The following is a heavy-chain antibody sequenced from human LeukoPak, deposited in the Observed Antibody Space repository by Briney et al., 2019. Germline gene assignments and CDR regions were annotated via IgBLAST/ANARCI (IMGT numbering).Heavy chain of an antibody. Sequence: GGSLRLSCAASGFTFSTYGMNWVRQAPGKGLEWVSSISSSSSYIYYADSVKGRFTISRDNAKNSLYLQMNSLRAEDTAVYYCARGRYSSSWKDYWGQGTLVTVSS. CDR1: GFTFSTYG. D-gene: IGHD6-13*01. CDR3: ARGRYSSSWKDY. CDR2: ISSSSSYI. V-gene: IGHV3-21*01. J-gene: IGHJ4*02.